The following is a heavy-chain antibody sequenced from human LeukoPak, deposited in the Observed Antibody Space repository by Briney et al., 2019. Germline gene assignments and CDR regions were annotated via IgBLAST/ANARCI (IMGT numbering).Heavy chain of an antibody. Sequence: SETLSLTCTVSGGSISSYYWSWIRQPPGKGLEWIGYIYYSGSTNYNPSLKSRVTISVDTSKNQFSLKLSSVTAADTAVYYCARDRGYYDSSGYSPEGHYYYYYGMDVWGQGTTVTVSS. CDR1: GGSISSYY. D-gene: IGHD3-22*01. CDR3: ARDRGYYDSSGYSPEGHYYYYYGMDV. V-gene: IGHV4-59*01. CDR2: IYYSGST. J-gene: IGHJ6*02.